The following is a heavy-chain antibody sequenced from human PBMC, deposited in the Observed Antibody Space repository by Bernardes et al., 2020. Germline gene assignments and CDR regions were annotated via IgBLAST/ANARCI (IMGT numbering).Heavy chain of an antibody. CDR3: SRDPRSIAAAVTPSWFDP. Sequence: GALRLSCATSGFTFSNHGMHWVRQAPGKGLEWVAVMSSDGSNTYSADSVKGRFTISRDNSKNTLYLQMNSLRSEDTGVYYCSRDPRSIAAAVTPSWFDPWGQGTLVTVSS. D-gene: IGHD6-13*01. CDR2: MSSDGSNT. J-gene: IGHJ5*02. CDR1: GFTFSNHG. V-gene: IGHV3-30*03.